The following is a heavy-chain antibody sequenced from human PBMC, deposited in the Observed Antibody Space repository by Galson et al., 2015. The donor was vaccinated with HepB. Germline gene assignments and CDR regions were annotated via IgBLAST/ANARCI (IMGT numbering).Heavy chain of an antibody. Sequence: SLRLSCAASGFTFSSYAMHWVRQAPGKGLEWVAVISYDGSNKYYADSVKGRFTISRDNSKNTLYLQMNSLRAEDTAVYYCARDYYGSGSSSSLYYYYYGMDVWGQGATVTVSS. CDR3: ARDYYGSGSSSSLYYYYYGMDV. V-gene: IGHV3-30*04. J-gene: IGHJ6*02. CDR1: GFTFSSYA. D-gene: IGHD3-10*01. CDR2: ISYDGSNK.